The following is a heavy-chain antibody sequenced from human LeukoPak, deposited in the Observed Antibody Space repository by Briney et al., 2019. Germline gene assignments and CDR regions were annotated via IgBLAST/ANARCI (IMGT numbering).Heavy chain of an antibody. D-gene: IGHD3-22*01. Sequence: GGSLRLSCAASGFTFSDYYMSWIRQAPGKGLEWVSYISSSGSTIYYADSVKGRFTISRDNAKNSLYLQMNSLRAEDTAVYYCARDLDYYDSSGYLPSPNAFDIWGQGTMVTVSS. CDR1: GFTFSDYY. CDR3: ARDLDYYDSSGYLPSPNAFDI. CDR2: ISSSGSTI. J-gene: IGHJ3*02. V-gene: IGHV3-11*01.